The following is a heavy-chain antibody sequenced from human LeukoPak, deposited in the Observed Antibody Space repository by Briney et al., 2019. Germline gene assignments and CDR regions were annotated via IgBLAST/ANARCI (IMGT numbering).Heavy chain of an antibody. CDR3: ARLLDNDISGDPDTFDV. V-gene: IGHV4-59*01. CDR1: GGSMKDYY. D-gene: IGHD3-22*01. Sequence: SETLSLTCSVSGGSMKDYYWSWIRQPPGKRLEWIGYVSYTGRTKYNPSLQSRVTISIDTSKSQFSLKLTSVTSADTAVYSCARLLDNDISGDPDTFDVWGQGTTVIVSS. CDR2: VSYTGRT. J-gene: IGHJ3*01.